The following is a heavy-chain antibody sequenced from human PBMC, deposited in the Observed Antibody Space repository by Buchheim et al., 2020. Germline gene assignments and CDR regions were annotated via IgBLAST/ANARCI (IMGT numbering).Heavy chain of an antibody. CDR2: ISSSSSTI. Sequence: EVHLVESGGGLVQPGGSLRLSCAASGFTFSSYSMNWVRQAPGKGLEWVSYISSSSSTIYYADSLKGRFTISRDNAKNSLYLQMNSLRDEDTAVYYCARAHRTFEFLERGFDYWGQGTL. D-gene: IGHD1-1*01. J-gene: IGHJ4*02. V-gene: IGHV3-48*02. CDR3: ARAHRTFEFLERGFDY. CDR1: GFTFSSYS.